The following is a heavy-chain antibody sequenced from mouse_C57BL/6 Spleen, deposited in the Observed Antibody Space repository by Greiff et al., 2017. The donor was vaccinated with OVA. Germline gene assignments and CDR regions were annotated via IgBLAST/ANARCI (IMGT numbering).Heavy chain of an antibody. V-gene: IGHV1-69*01. CDR2: IDPSDSYT. CDR1: GYTFTSYW. J-gene: IGHJ3*01. CDR3: ARAHEGFAY. Sequence: VQLQQPGAELVMPGASVKLSCKASGYTFTSYWMHWVKQRPGQGLEWIGEIDPSDSYTNYNQKFKGKSTLTVDKSSSTAYMQLSSLTSEDSAVYYCARAHEGFAYWGQGTLVTVSA.